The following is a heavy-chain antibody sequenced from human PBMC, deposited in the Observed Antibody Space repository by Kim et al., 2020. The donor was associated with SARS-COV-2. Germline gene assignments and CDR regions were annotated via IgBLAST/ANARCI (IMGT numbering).Heavy chain of an antibody. V-gene: IGHV4-34*01. D-gene: IGHD1-26*01. CDR2: INHSGST. CDR3: ARGAVGANPLDY. CDR1: GGSFSGYY. J-gene: IGHJ4*02. Sequence: SETLSLTCAVYGGSFSGYYWNWIRQTPGKGLEWIGEINHSGSTNYNPSLKSRATISVDTSKNQFFLKLSSVTAADTAVYYCARGAVGANPLDYWGQGSL.